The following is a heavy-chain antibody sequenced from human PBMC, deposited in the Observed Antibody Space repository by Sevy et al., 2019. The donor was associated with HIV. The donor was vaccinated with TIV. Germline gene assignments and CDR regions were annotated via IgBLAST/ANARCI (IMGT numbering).Heavy chain of an antibody. CDR1: GASISSHY. CDR2: IYYSGST. CDR3: ARALRPYSFDTSTYFDY. D-gene: IGHD3-22*01. Sequence: SETLSLTCTVSGASISSHYLSWIRQPPGKGLEWIGYIYYSGSTNYNPSLKSRVTMSVDTSKNQFSLKLRSVTAADTAMYYCARALRPYSFDTSTYFDYWGQGTLVTVSS. V-gene: IGHV4-59*11. J-gene: IGHJ4*02.